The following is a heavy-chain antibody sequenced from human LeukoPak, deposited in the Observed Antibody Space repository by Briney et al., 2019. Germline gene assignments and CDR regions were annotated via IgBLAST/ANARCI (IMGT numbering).Heavy chain of an antibody. Sequence: PSETLSLTCTVSGGSVNNYYWSWLRQPPGKGLDWIGYIYRGNTKYNPSLQSRVTISMDTSQNQISLKLISGTAADTAVYYCAAHAAISAAGTAPFDNWGQGMLVTVSS. CDR1: GGSVNNYY. J-gene: IGHJ4*02. CDR3: AAHAAISAAGTAPFDN. D-gene: IGHD6-13*01. CDR2: IYRGNT. V-gene: IGHV4-59*08.